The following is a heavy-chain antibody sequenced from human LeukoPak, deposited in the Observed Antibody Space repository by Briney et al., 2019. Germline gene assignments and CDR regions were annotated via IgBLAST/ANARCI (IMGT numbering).Heavy chain of an antibody. Sequence: PSETLSLTCTVSGGSTSSSSYYWSWIRQPAGKGLEWIGRIYTSGSTNYNPSLKSRVTMSVDTSKNQFSLQLSSVTAADTAVYYCARTTEGYCRGRSCYSYYYYMDVWGKGTTVTVSS. CDR2: IYTSGST. J-gene: IGHJ6*03. D-gene: IGHD2-15*01. CDR1: GGSTSSSSYY. CDR3: ARTTEGYCRGRSCYSYYYYMDV. V-gene: IGHV4-61*02.